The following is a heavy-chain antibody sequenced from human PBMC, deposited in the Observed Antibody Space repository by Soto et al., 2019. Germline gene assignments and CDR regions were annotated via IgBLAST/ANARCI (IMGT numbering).Heavy chain of an antibody. J-gene: IGHJ4*02. Sequence: GGSLRLSCAASGFTFSSYAMHWVRQAPGKGLEYVSAISSNGGSTYYANSVKGRFTISRDNSKNTLYLQMGSLRAEDMAVYYCARSASSSWIKSFDYWGQGTLVTVSS. CDR2: ISSNGGST. V-gene: IGHV3-64*01. CDR3: ARSASSSWIKSFDY. CDR1: GFTFSSYA. D-gene: IGHD6-13*01.